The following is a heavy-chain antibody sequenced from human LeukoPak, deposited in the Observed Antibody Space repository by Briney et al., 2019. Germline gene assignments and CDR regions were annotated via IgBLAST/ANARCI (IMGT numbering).Heavy chain of an antibody. Sequence: SVKVSCKASGGTSSSYAISWVRQAPGQGLEWMGGIIPIFGTVNYAQKFQARVTITADESTSTAYMELSSLRSEDTAVYYCARTANNHIVVVPTSMPACFQHWGQGTLVTVSS. J-gene: IGHJ1*01. CDR3: ARTANNHIVVVPTSMPACFQH. D-gene: IGHD2-2*01. CDR2: IIPIFGTV. V-gene: IGHV1-69*01. CDR1: GGTSSSYA.